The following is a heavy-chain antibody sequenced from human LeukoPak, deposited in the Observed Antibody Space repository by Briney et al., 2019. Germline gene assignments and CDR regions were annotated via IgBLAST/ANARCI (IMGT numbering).Heavy chain of an antibody. CDR3: ATGAEYKLWGRRIAASNY. CDR2: ISSTSNYI. Sequence: PGGSLRLSCAASGFTFSSYNMNWVRQAPGKGLEWVSSISSTSNYIYYADSVKGRFTISRDNSKNTLYLQTNSLRAEDTAVYYCATGAEYKLWGRRIAASNYWGQGTLVSVSS. V-gene: IGHV3-21*01. J-gene: IGHJ4*02. CDR1: GFTFSSYN. D-gene: IGHD6-13*01.